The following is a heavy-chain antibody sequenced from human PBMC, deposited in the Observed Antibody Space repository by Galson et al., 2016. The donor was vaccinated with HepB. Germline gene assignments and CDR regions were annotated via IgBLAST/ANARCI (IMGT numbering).Heavy chain of an antibody. V-gene: IGHV3-48*01. CDR2: INHDSSAM. Sequence: SLRLSCAASGFTFSRSDMYWVRQAPGKGLEWVSHINHDSSAMNYALSMKDRFTISRDNAKNSLFLQMNSLRAEDTAVYYCVKDFYGSGSYFSVGHDHWGQGTLVTVSS. J-gene: IGHJ4*02. CDR1: GFTFSRSD. CDR3: VKDFYGSGSYFSVGHDH. D-gene: IGHD3-10*01.